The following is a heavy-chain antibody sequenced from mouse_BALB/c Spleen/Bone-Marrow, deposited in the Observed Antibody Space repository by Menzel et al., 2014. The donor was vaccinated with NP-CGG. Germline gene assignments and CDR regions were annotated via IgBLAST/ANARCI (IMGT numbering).Heavy chain of an antibody. V-gene: IGHV1-69*02. Sequence: QVQLQQSGAELVKPGASVKLSCKASGYTFTSYWMHWVKQRPGRGLEWIGEIDPSDSYTNYNQKFKGKATLTVDKSSSTAYMQLSSLTSEDSAVYYCARGLYGNSGYWGQGTTLTVSS. D-gene: IGHD2-1*01. CDR1: GYTFTSYW. CDR3: ARGLYGNSGY. CDR2: IDPSDSYT. J-gene: IGHJ2*01.